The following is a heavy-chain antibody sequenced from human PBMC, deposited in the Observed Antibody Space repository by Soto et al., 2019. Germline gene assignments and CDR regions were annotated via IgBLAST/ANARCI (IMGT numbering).Heavy chain of an antibody. CDR2: IYYSGST. J-gene: IGHJ4*02. CDR3: ARDPSPGAHYFDY. CDR1: GGSIRSGSEGNY. Sequence: SETLSLTCTVSGGSIRSGSEGNYWSWIRQSPGKGLEWIGYIYYSGSTYYNPSLKSRVTISVDTSKNQFSLKLYSVTAADTAVYYCARDPSPGAHYFDYWGQEILVTVS. V-gene: IGHV4-31*02.